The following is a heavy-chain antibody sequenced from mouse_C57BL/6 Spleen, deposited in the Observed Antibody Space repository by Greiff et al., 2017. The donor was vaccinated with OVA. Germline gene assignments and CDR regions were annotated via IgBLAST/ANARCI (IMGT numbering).Heavy chain of an antibody. V-gene: IGHV14-3*01. Sequence: VQLQQSVAELVRPGASVKLSCTASGFNIKNTYMHWVKQRPEQGLEWLGRIDPANGNTQYAPKFQGKATITADTSSNTAYLQLSSLTSEDTAIYYGARDLYDGYYVGAMDYWGQGTSVTVSS. CDR2: IDPANGNT. J-gene: IGHJ4*01. D-gene: IGHD2-3*01. CDR3: ARDLYDGYYVGAMDY. CDR1: GFNIKNTY.